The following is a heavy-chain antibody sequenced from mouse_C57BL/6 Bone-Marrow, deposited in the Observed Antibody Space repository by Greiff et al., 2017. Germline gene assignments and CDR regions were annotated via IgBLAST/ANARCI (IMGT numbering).Heavy chain of an antibody. V-gene: IGHV1-50*01. D-gene: IGHD1-3*01. Sequence: QVQLQQPGAELVKPGASVKLSCKASGYTFTSYWMQWVKQRPGQGLEWIGEIDPSDSYTNYNQKFKGKATLTVDTSSSTAYMQLSSRTSEDSAVYYCARMGSKGGYWCQGTTLTVSS. J-gene: IGHJ2*01. CDR1: GYTFTSYW. CDR3: ARMGSKGGY. CDR2: IDPSDSYT.